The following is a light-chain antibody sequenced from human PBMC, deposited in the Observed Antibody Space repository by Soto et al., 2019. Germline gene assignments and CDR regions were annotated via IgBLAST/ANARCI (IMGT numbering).Light chain of an antibody. CDR2: DAS. J-gene: IGKJ5*01. CDR3: QQYGTTRIT. Sequence: EIVLTQSPATLSLSPGERATLSCRASQSVRRYLAWYQQKPGQAPRLLIYDASNRATGIPDRFSGSGSETDFTLTISRLEPQDFAVYYCQQYGTTRITFGQGTRLDIK. CDR1: QSVRRY. V-gene: IGKV3-11*01.